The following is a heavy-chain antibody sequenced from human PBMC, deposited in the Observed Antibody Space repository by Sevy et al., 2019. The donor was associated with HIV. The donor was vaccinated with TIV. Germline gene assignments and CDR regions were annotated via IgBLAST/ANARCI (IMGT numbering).Heavy chain of an antibody. CDR1: GFTFSSYA. CDR3: ARDNLGGYSYGFG. D-gene: IGHD5-18*01. CDR2: ISNDGSNK. V-gene: IGHV3-30-3*01. Sequence: GGSLRLSCAASGFTFSSYAMHWVRQAPGKGLEWVAVISNDGSNKYDADSVKGRFTISRNNSKNTLNLQMNSLRAEGTAEYYCARDNLGGYSYGFGWGQGTLVTVSS. J-gene: IGHJ4*02.